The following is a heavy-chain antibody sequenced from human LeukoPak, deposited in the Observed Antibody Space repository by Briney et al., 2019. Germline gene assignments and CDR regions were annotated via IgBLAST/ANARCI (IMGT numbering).Heavy chain of an antibody. CDR1: GFTFSSYG. CDR2: IRYDGSNK. V-gene: IGHV3-30*02. CDR3: AKDRDYGDYPSAYYYYMDV. J-gene: IGHJ6*03. D-gene: IGHD4-17*01. Sequence: GGSLRLSCAASGFTFSSYGMHWVRQAPGKGLEWVAFIRYDGSNKYYADSVKGRFTTSRDNSKNMLYLQMNSLRAEDTAVYHCAKDRDYGDYPSAYYYYMDVWGKGTTVTVSS.